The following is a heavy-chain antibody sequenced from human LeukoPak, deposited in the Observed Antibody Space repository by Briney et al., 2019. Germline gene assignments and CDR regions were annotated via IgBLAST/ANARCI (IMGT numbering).Heavy chain of an antibody. CDR1: GGSFSGYC. V-gene: IGHV4-34*01. CDR2: INRSGST. CDR3: VRDSDDYYWALDF. J-gene: IGHJ4*02. D-gene: IGHD3-10*01. Sequence: TSETLSLTCAVYGGSFSGYCWSWIRQPPGKGLEWIGEINRSGSTDYNPSLKSRVTIPVDMSKNHFSLKLSSMTAADTAVYYCVRDSDDYYWALDFWGQGTPVTVSS.